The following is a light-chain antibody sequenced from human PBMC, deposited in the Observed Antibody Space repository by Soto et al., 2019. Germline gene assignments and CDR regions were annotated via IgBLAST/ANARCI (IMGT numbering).Light chain of an antibody. CDR2: DVS. V-gene: IGLV2-11*01. CDR1: SSDVAAYNY. Sequence: QSALTQPRSVSGSPGQSVTISCTGTSSDVAAYNYVSWYQQHPGKAPKLLICDVSRRPSGVPDRFSGSKSGNTASLTISGLQAEDAADYYCFSYARSYTYLVFGGGTKVTVL. CDR3: FSYARSYTYLV. J-gene: IGLJ3*02.